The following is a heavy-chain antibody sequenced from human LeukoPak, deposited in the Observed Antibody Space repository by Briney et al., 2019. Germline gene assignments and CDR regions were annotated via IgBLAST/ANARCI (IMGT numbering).Heavy chain of an antibody. D-gene: IGHD6-6*01. V-gene: IGHV7-4-1*02. Sequence: ASVKVSCKASGYTFTTYAMNWVRQAPGQGLEWMGWINTNTGNPTYAQGFTGRFVFSLDTSVSTAYLQISSLKAEDTAVYYCARALPARPYYYYYMDVWGKGTTVTVSS. CDR1: GYTFTTYA. CDR2: INTNTGNP. CDR3: ARALPARPYYYYYMDV. J-gene: IGHJ6*03.